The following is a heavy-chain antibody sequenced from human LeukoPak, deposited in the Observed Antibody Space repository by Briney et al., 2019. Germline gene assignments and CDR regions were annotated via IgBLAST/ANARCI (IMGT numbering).Heavy chain of an antibody. Sequence: GGSRRLCCVASGFSFSTYGMTWVGQAPGKGLEWVSGFGDTGMPHYRDSVKGRFTISRDDSKNTLYLQMNSLRAEDTAVYYCARDFSWRQFDYWGQKT. CDR1: GFSFSTYG. J-gene: IGHJ4*02. V-gene: IGHV3-23*01. CDR2: FGDTGMP. D-gene: IGHD6-13*01. CDR3: ARDFSWRQFDY.